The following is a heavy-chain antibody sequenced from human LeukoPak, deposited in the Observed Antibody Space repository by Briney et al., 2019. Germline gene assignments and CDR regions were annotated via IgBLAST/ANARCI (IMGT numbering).Heavy chain of an antibody. CDR1: GGSISSGDYY. D-gene: IGHD6-19*01. CDR2: IYYSGST. CDR3: ARSPSRSGWVDY. V-gene: IGHV4-30-4*08. Sequence: SETLSLTCTVSGGSISSGDYYWSWIRQPPGKGLEWIGYIYYSGSTYYNPSLKSRVTISVDTSKNQFSLKLSSVTAADTAVYYCARSPSRSGWVDYWGQGTLVTVSP. J-gene: IGHJ4*02.